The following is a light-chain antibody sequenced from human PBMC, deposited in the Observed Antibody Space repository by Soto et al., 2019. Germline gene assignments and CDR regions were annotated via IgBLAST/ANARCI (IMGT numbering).Light chain of an antibody. Sequence: DIQMTQSPSSLSASVGDRVTITCQASQDISNYLSWYQRKPGKAPKLLIDDASNLETGVPSRCSRSGSGTDFTFIISTLQPEDIATYYCQQYDNRPLTFGGGTKVEIK. CDR3: QQYDNRPLT. CDR1: QDISNY. J-gene: IGKJ4*01. V-gene: IGKV1-33*01. CDR2: DAS.